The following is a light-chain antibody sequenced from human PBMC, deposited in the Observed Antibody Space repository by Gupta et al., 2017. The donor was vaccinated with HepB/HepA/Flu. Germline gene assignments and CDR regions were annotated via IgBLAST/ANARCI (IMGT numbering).Light chain of an antibody. Sequence: ELTQTPSVSVSPGQTASMTCSGDKLGDKYASWYQQKLGQSRVLVIYQDRQRPSGIRQRFSGSNSGNTDTLTISGTQAMDEADYYFPAWDSSTVVFGGGTNLTVL. V-gene: IGLV3-1*01. J-gene: IGLJ2*01. CDR2: QDR. CDR3: PAWDSSTVV. CDR1: KLGDKY.